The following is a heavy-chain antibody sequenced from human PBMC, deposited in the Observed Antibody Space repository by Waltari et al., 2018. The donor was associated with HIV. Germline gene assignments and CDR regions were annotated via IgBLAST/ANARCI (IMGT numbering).Heavy chain of an antibody. J-gene: IGHJ4*02. CDR3: AREGAGDIYYLEY. CDR2: INVGNSKT. CDR1: GSPFTNYP. D-gene: IGHD3-16*02. Sequence: QVQLVQSRAEVKRPGASVKVSCKTSGSPFTNYPVHWVRQAPGQRLESMGWINVGNSKTQYSQKFQGRLTITRDTSASVAYMELTRLKSEDTAVYFCAREGAGDIYYLEYWGQGTLVTVSS. V-gene: IGHV1-3*01.